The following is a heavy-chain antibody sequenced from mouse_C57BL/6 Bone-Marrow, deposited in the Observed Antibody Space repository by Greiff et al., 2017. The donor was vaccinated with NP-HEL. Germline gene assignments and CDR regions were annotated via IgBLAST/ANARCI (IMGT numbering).Heavy chain of an antibody. CDR3: ARYYYGSRGWYVDV. D-gene: IGHD1-1*01. CDR1: GYTFTSYW. Sequence: VQLQQPGADLVKPGASVKLSCKASGYTFTSYWMHWVKQRPGRGLEWIGRIDPNSGGTKFNEKFKTKATLTVDKPSSTAYMQLSSLTSEDSAVYYCARYYYGSRGWYVDVGGTGTTVTVSS. J-gene: IGHJ1*03. V-gene: IGHV1-72*01. CDR2: IDPNSGGT.